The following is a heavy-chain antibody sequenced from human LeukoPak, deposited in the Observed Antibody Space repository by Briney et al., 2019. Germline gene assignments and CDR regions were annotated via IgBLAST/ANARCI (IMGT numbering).Heavy chain of an antibody. CDR2: INPSGART. J-gene: IGHJ5*02. Sequence: GASVKVSCKASGYTFTSYYMHWVRQAPGQGLEWMGIINPSGARTTYAQKFQGRLTMTRDTSTSTAYMELSRLRSDDTAVYYCARDVRSAMVTFGWFDPWGQGTLVTVSS. CDR3: ARDVRSAMVTFGWFDP. CDR1: GYTFTSYY. D-gene: IGHD5-18*01. V-gene: IGHV1-46*01.